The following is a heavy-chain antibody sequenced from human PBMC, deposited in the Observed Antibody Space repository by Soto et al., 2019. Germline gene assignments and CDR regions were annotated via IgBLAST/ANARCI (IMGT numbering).Heavy chain of an antibody. CDR2: IGYDGNNK. CDR1: GFSFTTYG. D-gene: IGHD1-1*01. V-gene: IGHV3-33*01. CDR3: ARGGVTGIVGIFGSPLDI. Sequence: QVQLVESGGGWVQPGRSLRLSCAATGFSFTTYGMHWVRQAPGKGLEWVAVIGYDGNNKYYADSVEGRFTISRDNSKNTVYPQMKSLRGDGTAGYYCARGGVTGIVGIFGSPLDIWGQGTVVTVSS. J-gene: IGHJ3*02.